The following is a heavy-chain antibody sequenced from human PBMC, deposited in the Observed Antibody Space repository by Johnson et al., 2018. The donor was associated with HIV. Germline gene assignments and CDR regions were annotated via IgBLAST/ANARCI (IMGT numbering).Heavy chain of an antibody. Sequence: MQLVESGGGVVQPGRSLRLSCAASGFTFDDYGMSWVRQAPGKGLEWVSGINWNGGSTGYADSVKGRFTISRDNAKNSLYLQMNSLRAEDTALYYCARDRTGGSYPRAFDIWGQGTMVTVSS. D-gene: IGHD1-26*01. CDR3: ARDRTGGSYPRAFDI. CDR1: GFTFDDYG. CDR2: INWNGGST. J-gene: IGHJ3*02. V-gene: IGHV3-20*04.